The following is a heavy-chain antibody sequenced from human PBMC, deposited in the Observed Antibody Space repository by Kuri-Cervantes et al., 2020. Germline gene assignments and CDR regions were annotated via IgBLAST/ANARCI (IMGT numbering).Heavy chain of an antibody. Sequence: GESLKISCAASGFTFSSSAMSWVRQAPGKGLEWVSTISGGYGSTYHADSVKGRFTISRDNSKNTLYLQMNSLRVEDTAVYYCAQYKDADYDSSGYYYDAFDIWGQGTMVTVSS. J-gene: IGHJ3*02. CDR3: AQYKDADYDSSGYYYDAFDI. V-gene: IGHV3-23*01. CDR1: GFTFSSSA. CDR2: ISGGYGST. D-gene: IGHD3-22*01.